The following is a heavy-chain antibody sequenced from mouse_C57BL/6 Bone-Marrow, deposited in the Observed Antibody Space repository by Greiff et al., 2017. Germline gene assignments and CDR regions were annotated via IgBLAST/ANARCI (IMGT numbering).Heavy chain of an antibody. J-gene: IGHJ1*03. Sequence: VKLMESGPGLVQPSQSLSITCTVSGFSLTSYGVHWVRQSPGKGLEWLGVIWRGGSTDYNAAFMSRLSITKDNSKSQVFFKMNSLQADDTAIYYCAKKGDYYGSRGYFDVWGTGTTVTVSS. CDR1: GFSLTSYG. D-gene: IGHD1-1*01. CDR2: IWRGGST. V-gene: IGHV2-5*01. CDR3: AKKGDYYGSRGYFDV.